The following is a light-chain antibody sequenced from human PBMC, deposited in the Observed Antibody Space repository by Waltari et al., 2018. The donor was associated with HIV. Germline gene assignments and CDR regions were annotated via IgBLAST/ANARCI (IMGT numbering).Light chain of an antibody. CDR2: YAS. Sequence: EIVLTQSPATLSLSPGERATLSCSASQTVTSDFLAWYQQKPGMAPSLLIYYASNRATGIPDRFSGSGSGTDFTLTISRLEPEDFAGYYCQQYGSSPRTFGQGTKVEIK. V-gene: IGKV3D-20*01. CDR3: QQYGSSPRT. CDR1: QTVTSDF. J-gene: IGKJ1*01.